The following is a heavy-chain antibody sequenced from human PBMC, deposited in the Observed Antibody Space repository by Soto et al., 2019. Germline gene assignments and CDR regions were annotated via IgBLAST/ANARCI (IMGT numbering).Heavy chain of an antibody. V-gene: IGHV3-66*01. CDR2: IYGGGST. CDR3: ARSPPSIGYLLDY. Sequence: GGSLRLSCAASGFTVSSDYMSWVRQAPGKGLEWVSVIYGGGSTYYADSVKGRFTISRDTSKSTLYLQMNSLRAEDTAVYYCARSPPSIGYLLDYWGQGTLVTVSS. D-gene: IGHD3-22*01. J-gene: IGHJ4*02. CDR1: GFTVSSDY.